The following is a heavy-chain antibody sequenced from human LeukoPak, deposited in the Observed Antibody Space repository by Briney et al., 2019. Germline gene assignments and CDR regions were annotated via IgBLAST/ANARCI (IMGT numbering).Heavy chain of an antibody. D-gene: IGHD6-19*01. V-gene: IGHV3-74*01. CDR1: GFTFSSCW. Sequence: GGSLRLSCAASGFTFSSCWMHWVRQAPGSGLVWVSRISGDGSTTTYADSVKGRFTISRDNSKNTLYLQMNSLRAEDTAVYYCAKEGAASSGWYGDAFDIWGQGTMVTVSS. J-gene: IGHJ3*02. CDR2: ISGDGSTT. CDR3: AKEGAASSGWYGDAFDI.